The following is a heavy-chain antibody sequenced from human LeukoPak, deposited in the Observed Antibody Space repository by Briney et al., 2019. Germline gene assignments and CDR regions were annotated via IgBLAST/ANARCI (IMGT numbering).Heavy chain of an antibody. Sequence: PGGSLRLSCAASGFTFSSYAMNCVRQAPGKGLEWVSAITGSGGYTYYADSVKGRFTISRDNSKNTLYLQMNRLRAEDTAVYYCAKDLERQTYYYDSSGYGTAGFDYWGQGTLVTVSS. CDR1: GFTFSSYA. D-gene: IGHD3-22*01. J-gene: IGHJ4*02. CDR3: AKDLERQTYYYDSSGYGTAGFDY. V-gene: IGHV3-23*01. CDR2: ITGSGGYT.